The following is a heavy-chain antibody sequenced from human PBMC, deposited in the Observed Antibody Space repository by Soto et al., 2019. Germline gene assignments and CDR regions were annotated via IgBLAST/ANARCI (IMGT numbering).Heavy chain of an antibody. D-gene: IGHD3-9*01. Sequence: SETLSLICTVSGGSISSYYWSWIRQPPGKGLEWIGYIYYSGSTNYNPSLKSRVTISVDTSKNQFSLKLSSVTAADTAVYYCARLSYYDIFTGYPYYFDYWGQGTLVTVSS. CDR3: ARLSYYDIFTGYPYYFDY. V-gene: IGHV4-59*08. CDR1: GGSISSYY. J-gene: IGHJ4*02. CDR2: IYYSGST.